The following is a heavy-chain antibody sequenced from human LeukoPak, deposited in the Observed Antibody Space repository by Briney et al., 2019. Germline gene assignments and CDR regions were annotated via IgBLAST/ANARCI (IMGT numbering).Heavy chain of an antibody. CDR2: INWNGGRT. D-gene: IGHD5-24*01. Sequence: GGTLRLSCAASGFTFDDYGMNWVRQAPGKGLEWVSGINWNGGRTDYADSVKGRFTISRDKAKNFLYLQMNSLRAEDTALYYCAREMARMATIPFDYWGRGSLVTVSS. J-gene: IGHJ4*02. CDR3: AREMARMATIPFDY. V-gene: IGHV3-20*04. CDR1: GFTFDDYG.